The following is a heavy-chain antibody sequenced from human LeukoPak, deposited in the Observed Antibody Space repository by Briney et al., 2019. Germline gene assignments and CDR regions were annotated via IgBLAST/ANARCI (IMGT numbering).Heavy chain of an antibody. Sequence: GASVKVSCKASGYTFSSYYMHWVRQAPGQGLEWMGIINPSGGSTSYAQKSQGRVTMTRDTSTSTLYMELSSLRSEDTAVYYCARADSGGDSSGYKWFDPWGQGTLVTVSS. CDR1: GYTFSSYY. J-gene: IGHJ5*02. CDR3: ARADSGGDSSGYKWFDP. CDR2: INPSGGST. D-gene: IGHD3-22*01. V-gene: IGHV1-46*01.